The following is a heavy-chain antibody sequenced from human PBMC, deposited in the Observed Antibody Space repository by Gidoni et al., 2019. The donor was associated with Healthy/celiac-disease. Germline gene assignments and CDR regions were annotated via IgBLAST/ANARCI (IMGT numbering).Heavy chain of an antibody. D-gene: IGHD2-21*02. Sequence: QLQLQESSPGLVKPSATLSLTCTVPGGSISSSSYYWGWIRQPPGTGLEWIGCIYYSGSTYYNPSLKSRVTISVDTSKTQFSLKLSSVTAADTAVYYCARTGCGGDCETNWGQGTLVTVSS. CDR2: IYYSGST. J-gene: IGHJ4*02. V-gene: IGHV4-39*01. CDR1: GGSISSSSYY. CDR3: ARTGCGGDCETN.